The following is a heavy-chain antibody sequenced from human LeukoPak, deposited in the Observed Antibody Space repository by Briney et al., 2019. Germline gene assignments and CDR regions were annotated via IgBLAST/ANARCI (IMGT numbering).Heavy chain of an antibody. V-gene: IGHV6-1*01. D-gene: IGHD6-13*01. J-gene: IGHJ6*02. CDR1: GDSVSSNSAA. CDR2: TYYRSKWYN. CDR3: ARAGAAAAVPYYYGMDV. Sequence: SQTLSLTCAISGDSVSSNSAAWNWIRQSPSRGFEWLGRTYYRSKWYNDYAVSVKSRITINPDTSKNQFSLKLSSVTAADTAVYYCARAGAAAAVPYYYGMDVWGQGTTVTVSS.